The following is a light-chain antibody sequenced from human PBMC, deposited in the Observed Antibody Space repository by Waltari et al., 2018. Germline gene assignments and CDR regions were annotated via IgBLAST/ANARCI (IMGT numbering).Light chain of an antibody. J-gene: IGLJ3*02. V-gene: IGLV2-14*03. CDR1: NNDVGAYNY. Sequence: QSALTQPASVSGSPGQSIIISCAGTNNDVGAYNYVSWFQHHPGKAPKLIIHDVNKRPSGVSSRFSASKSDNTASLTISGLQAEDEANDYCTSFRSGASWVFGGGTTLTVL. CDR2: DVN. CDR3: TSFRSGASWV.